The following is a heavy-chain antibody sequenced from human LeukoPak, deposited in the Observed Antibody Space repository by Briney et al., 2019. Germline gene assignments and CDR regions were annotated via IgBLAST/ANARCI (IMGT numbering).Heavy chain of an antibody. V-gene: IGHV3-30*02. CDR2: IRSDGSDK. Sequence: GGSLRLSCAAFGFIFSTYGMHWVRQAPGKGLEWVAFIRSDGSDKSYAGSVMGRFTISRDNSKNTLYLQMNTLRAEDTAVYYCGKHASSSDYWGQGTLVTVSS. J-gene: IGHJ4*02. CDR3: GKHASSSDY. D-gene: IGHD2-2*01. CDR1: GFIFSTYG.